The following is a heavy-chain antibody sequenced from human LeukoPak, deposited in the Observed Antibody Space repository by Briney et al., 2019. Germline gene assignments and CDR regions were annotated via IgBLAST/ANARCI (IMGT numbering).Heavy chain of an antibody. Sequence: GRSLRLSCAPATFTFTSHATSCVSQAPGKGMEWVSAISISGGSTYYADSVKDPFTLSTDNSKNTLYLQMNSLRTEDTAIYYCANEIRTSVHWGQRTLVTVSS. V-gene: IGHV3-23*01. CDR3: ANEIRTSVH. J-gene: IGHJ4*02. CDR1: TFTFTSHA. CDR2: ISISGGST. D-gene: IGHD5/OR15-5a*01.